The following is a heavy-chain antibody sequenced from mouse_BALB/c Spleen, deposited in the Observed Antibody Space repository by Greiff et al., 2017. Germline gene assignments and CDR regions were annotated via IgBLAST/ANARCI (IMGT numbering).Heavy chain of an antibody. J-gene: IGHJ4*01. Sequence: DVMLVESGGGLVKPGGSLKLSCAASGFTFSSYTMSWVRQTPEKRLEWVATISSGGSYTYYPDSVKGRFTISRDNAKNTLYLQMSSLKSEDTAMYYCTRANYYGSSYGDAMDYWGQGTSVTVSS. D-gene: IGHD1-1*01. V-gene: IGHV5-6-4*01. CDR3: TRANYYGSSYGDAMDY. CDR2: ISSGGSYT. CDR1: GFTFSSYT.